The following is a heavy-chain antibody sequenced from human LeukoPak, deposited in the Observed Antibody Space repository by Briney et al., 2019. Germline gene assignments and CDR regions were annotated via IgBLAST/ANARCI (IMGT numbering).Heavy chain of an antibody. CDR2: IYYSGST. D-gene: IGHD2-15*01. V-gene: IGHV4-61*08. CDR1: GGSISSGDYY. CDR3: ARNLGYCSGGSCRGFDY. J-gene: IGHJ4*02. Sequence: SETLSLTCTVSGGSISSGDYYWSWIRQPPGKGLEWIGYIYYSGSTNYNPSLKSRVTISVDTSKNQFSLKLSSVTAADTAVYYCARNLGYCSGGSCRGFDYWGQGTLVTVSS.